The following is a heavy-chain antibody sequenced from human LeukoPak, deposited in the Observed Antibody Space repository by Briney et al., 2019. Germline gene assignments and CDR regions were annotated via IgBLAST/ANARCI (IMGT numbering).Heavy chain of an antibody. J-gene: IGHJ1*01. CDR1: GGSISSNFYY. Sequence: SETLSLTCTVSGGSISSNFYYWSWIRQPAGKGLEWIGRIYTSGSTNYNPSLKSRVTISLDTSQNQFSLNLTSVTAADTAVYYCARHSSPRSYFQNWGQGTLVTVSS. D-gene: IGHD6-6*01. CDR3: ARHSSPRSYFQN. CDR2: IYTSGST. V-gene: IGHV4-61*02.